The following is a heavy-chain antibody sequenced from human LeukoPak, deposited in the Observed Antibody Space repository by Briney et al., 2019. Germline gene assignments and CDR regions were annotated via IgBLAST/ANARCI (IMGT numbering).Heavy chain of an antibody. Sequence: PGGSLRLSCAASGFTVNSNYMNWVRQAPGKGLEWVSVIKSGGATYYSDSVKGRCTVTRDNSKNTLHLQMNSLRAEDTAIYYCARGFGGGTTGGYDYWGQGTLVTVSS. D-gene: IGHD1-26*01. J-gene: IGHJ4*02. CDR2: IKSGGAT. V-gene: IGHV3-66*01. CDR3: ARGFGGGTTGGYDY. CDR1: GFTVNSNY.